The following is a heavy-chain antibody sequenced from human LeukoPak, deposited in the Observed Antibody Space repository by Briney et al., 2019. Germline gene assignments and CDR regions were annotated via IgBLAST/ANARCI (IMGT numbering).Heavy chain of an antibody. Sequence: GGSVRLSCAASGFTFSGYSMNWVRQAPGKGLEGVGSISSNSSDIYYAETVKGRVTMSRDKAKSSVYLQMNRLRAEDTALYYCASEPYYYYYYLDLWGKGTPVTVSS. V-gene: IGHV3-21*01. J-gene: IGHJ6*03. CDR3: ASEPYYYYYYLDL. CDR2: ISSNSSDI. CDR1: GFTFSGYS.